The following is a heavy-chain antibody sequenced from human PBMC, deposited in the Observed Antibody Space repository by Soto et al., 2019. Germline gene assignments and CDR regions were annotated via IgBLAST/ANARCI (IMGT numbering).Heavy chain of an antibody. CDR1: GFTFSDYY. J-gene: IGHJ4*02. Sequence: QVQLVESGGGLVKPGGSLRLSCAASGFTFSDYYMSWIRQAPGKGLEWVSYVSSSGSNIYYAGSMKGRFPISRDNGQNSLYLQVTSLSADDTAVYCCVRGAWSSPSGGVYFDYWGQGTLVTVSS. CDR3: VRGAWSSPSGGVYFDY. D-gene: IGHD6-6*01. CDR2: VSSSGSNI. V-gene: IGHV3-11*01.